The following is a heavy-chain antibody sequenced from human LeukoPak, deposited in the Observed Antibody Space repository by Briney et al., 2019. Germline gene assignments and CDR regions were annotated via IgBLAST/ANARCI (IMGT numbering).Heavy chain of an antibody. Sequence: SETLSLTCTVSGGSITSYYWTWLRQPPGKGLEWIGFVYYSGSTNYNPSLKSRVTISVDRSKNQFSLKLSSVTAADTAVYYCARASRFPVTTGSYYFDYWGQGTLVTVSS. D-gene: IGHD4-17*01. V-gene: IGHV4-59*12. CDR2: VYYSGST. CDR3: ARASRFPVTTGSYYFDY. CDR1: GGSITSYY. J-gene: IGHJ4*02.